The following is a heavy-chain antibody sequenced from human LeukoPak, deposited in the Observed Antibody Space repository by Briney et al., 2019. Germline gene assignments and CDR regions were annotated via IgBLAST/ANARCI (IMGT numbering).Heavy chain of an antibody. J-gene: IGHJ3*01. CDR3: AKDIQLST. V-gene: IGHV3-23*01. CDR1: GFTFRGAA. Sequence: GGPLRLPCAVSGFTFRGAAMPCVPQSPGKGLEWVSLISSSGNNAYYADSVKGRFTISRDNSKNTLSLQMNSLRVEDTAIYYCAKDIQLSTWGLGTRVTVSS. D-gene: IGHD5-24*01. CDR2: ISSSGNNA.